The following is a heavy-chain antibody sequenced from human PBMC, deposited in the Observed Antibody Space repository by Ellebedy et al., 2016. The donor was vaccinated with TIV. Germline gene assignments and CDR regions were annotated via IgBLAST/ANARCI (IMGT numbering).Heavy chain of an antibody. D-gene: IGHD3-10*01. Sequence: SVKVSCXASGYTFTSYDINWVRQATGQGLEWMGGIIPIFGTANYAQKFQGRVTITADESTSTAYMELSSLRSEDTAVYYCARARVRDRAAPLGYWGQGTLVTVSS. V-gene: IGHV1-69*13. CDR3: ARARVRDRAAPLGY. J-gene: IGHJ4*02. CDR1: GYTFTSYD. CDR2: IIPIFGTA.